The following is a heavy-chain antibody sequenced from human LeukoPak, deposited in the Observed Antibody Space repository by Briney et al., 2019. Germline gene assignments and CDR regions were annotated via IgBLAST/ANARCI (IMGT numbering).Heavy chain of an antibody. CDR1: GGSISSSNW. CDR3: AATRGTRAY. D-gene: IGHD3-10*01. J-gene: IGHJ4*02. V-gene: IGHV4-4*02. Sequence: SLTCAVSGGSISSSNWWSWVRPXPVKGVEWIGEIYHSGSTNYNPSLKSRVTISVDKSKNQFSLKLSSVTAADTAVYYCAATRGTRAYWGQGTLVTVSS. CDR2: IYHSGST.